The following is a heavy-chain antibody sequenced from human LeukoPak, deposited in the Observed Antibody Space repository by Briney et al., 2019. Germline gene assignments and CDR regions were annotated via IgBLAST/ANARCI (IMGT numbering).Heavy chain of an antibody. CDR1: GGSISSYY. D-gene: IGHD2-2*01. J-gene: IGHJ6*02. CDR2: IYYSGST. CDR3: ARDCSSTSCWAGLDV. V-gene: IGHV4-59*01. Sequence: PSETLSLTCTVSGGSISSYYWSWIRQPPVKGLEWIGYIYYSGSTNYNPSLKSRVTISVDTSKNQFSLKLSSVTAADTAVYYCARDCSSTSCWAGLDVWGQGTTVTVSS.